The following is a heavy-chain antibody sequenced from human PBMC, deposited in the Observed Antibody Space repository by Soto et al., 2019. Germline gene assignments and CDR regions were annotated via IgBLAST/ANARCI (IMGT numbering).Heavy chain of an antibody. V-gene: IGHV1-69*02. J-gene: IGHJ3*02. CDR1: GGTFSSYT. Sequence: QVQLVQSGAEVKKPGSSVKVSCKASGGTFSSYTISWVRQAPGQGLEWMGRIIPILGIANYAQKFQGRVTITADQSKSTAYMELSSLRSEDTAVYYCARATGEVGPAAMFHDAFDIWGQGTMVTVSS. CDR3: ARATGEVGPAAMFHDAFDI. D-gene: IGHD2-2*01. CDR2: IIPILGIA.